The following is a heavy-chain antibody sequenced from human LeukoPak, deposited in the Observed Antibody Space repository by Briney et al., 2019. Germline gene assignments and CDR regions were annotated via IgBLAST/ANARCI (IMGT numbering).Heavy chain of an antibody. CDR3: ASRSYGHRVNY. Sequence: QASETLSLTCTVSGGSISSSSYYWGWIRQPPGKGLEWIGSIYYSGSTYYNPSLKSRVTISVDTSRNQFSLKLSSVTAADTAVYYCASRSYGHRVNYWGQGTLVTVSS. CDR2: IYYSGST. J-gene: IGHJ4*02. D-gene: IGHD1-14*01. CDR1: GGSISSSSYY. V-gene: IGHV4-39*01.